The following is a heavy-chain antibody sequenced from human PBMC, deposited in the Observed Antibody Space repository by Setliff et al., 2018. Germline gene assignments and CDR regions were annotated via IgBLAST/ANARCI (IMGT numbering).Heavy chain of an antibody. CDR1: GGSISTYY. Sequence: PSETLSLTCSVSGGSISTYYWSWIRQPPGKGLEWIGNINYSGNSNYIPSLKSRVTISVDTPKNQFSLKLSSVTAADTAVYYCARDRTAYSYGLDVWGQGTTVTVSS. CDR3: ARDRTAYSYGLDV. CDR2: INYSGNS. D-gene: IGHD5-18*01. V-gene: IGHV4-59*01. J-gene: IGHJ6*02.